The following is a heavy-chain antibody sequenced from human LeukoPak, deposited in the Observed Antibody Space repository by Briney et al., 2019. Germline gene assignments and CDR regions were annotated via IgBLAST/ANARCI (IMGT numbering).Heavy chain of an antibody. D-gene: IGHD1-1*01. J-gene: IGHJ5*02. CDR1: AYSFSTYW. CDR2: IYPDDSNT. V-gene: IGHV5-51*01. Sequence: GVSLKISCRGSAYSFSTYWIAWVRQMPGKGLEWMGLIYPDDSNTRYNPSFQGQVTMSADKSINTVYLQWSSLKASDTATYYCARGDWKTLSATWDTWFDPWGQGTLVIVSS. CDR3: ARGDWKTLSATWDTWFDP.